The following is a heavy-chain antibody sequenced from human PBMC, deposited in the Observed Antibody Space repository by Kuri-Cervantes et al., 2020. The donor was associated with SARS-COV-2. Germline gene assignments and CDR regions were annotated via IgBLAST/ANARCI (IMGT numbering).Heavy chain of an antibody. J-gene: IGHJ6*02. CDR3: ARDQYLLLMSGYYYYYGMDV. CDR2: INPNSGGT. Sequence: ASVKVSCKASGYTFTGYYMHWVRQAPGQGLEWMGWINPNSGGTNYAQKFQGWVTMTRDTSISTNYMELSRLSSDDTAVYYCARDQYLLLMSGYYYYYGMDVWGQGTTVTVSS. D-gene: IGHD3-10*01. V-gene: IGHV1-2*04. CDR1: GYTFTGYY.